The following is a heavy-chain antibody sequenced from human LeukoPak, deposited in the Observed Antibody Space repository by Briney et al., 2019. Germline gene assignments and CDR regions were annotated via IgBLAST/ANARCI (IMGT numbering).Heavy chain of an antibody. J-gene: IGHJ4*02. D-gene: IGHD6-19*01. CDR2: IYSGGST. V-gene: IGHV3-53*01. Sequence: GGSLRLSCAASGFTVSNNYMNWVRQAPGKGLEWISLIYSGGSTYYADSVKGRFTISRDHSKNPLYLQMNRLRAEDAAVYYCARRIPVAEFDYWGQGTLVTVSS. CDR1: GFTVSNNY. CDR3: ARRIPVAEFDY.